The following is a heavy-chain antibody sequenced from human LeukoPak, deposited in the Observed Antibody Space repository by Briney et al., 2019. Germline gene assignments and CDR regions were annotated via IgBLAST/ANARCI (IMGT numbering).Heavy chain of an antibody. CDR3: GSGSGWYSPDY. CDR1: GFTFGDYA. CDR2: FRSTAYGGTT. D-gene: IGHD6-19*01. V-gene: IGHV3-49*03. J-gene: IGHJ4*02. Sequence: GRSLRLSCTASGFTFGDYAMSWFRQAPGKGLEWVGFFRSTAYGGTTEYAASVEGRFTISRDDSKNIAYLQMNSLKTEDTAVYYCGSGSGWYSPDYWGQGTLVTVSS.